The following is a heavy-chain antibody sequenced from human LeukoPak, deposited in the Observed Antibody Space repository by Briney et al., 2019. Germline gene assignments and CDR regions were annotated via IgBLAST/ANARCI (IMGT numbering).Heavy chain of an antibody. D-gene: IGHD4-11*01. CDR2: ISTGKGDT. V-gene: IGHV1-18*01. Sequence: ASVKVSCKTSGYTFTTHGISWVRQASGQGLEWMGWISTGKGDTKYAQKFKGRVTMTTDRSTSTAYMELRSLSSDDTAVYYCARDWPTVITDYWGQGTLVTVSS. CDR3: ARDWPTVITDY. CDR1: GYTFTTHG. J-gene: IGHJ4*02.